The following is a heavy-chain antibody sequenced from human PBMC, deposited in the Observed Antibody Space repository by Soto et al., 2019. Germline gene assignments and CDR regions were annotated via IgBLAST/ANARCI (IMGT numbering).Heavy chain of an antibody. CDR3: ARDKFVPYYYDSSGSGAFDI. Sequence: GGSLRLSCAASGFTFSSYSMNWVRQAPGKGQEWVSSISSSSSYIYYADSVKGRFTISRDNAKNSLYLQMNSLRAEDAAVYYYARDKFVPYYYDSSGSGAFDIWGQGTMVTVSS. V-gene: IGHV3-21*01. J-gene: IGHJ3*02. CDR2: ISSSSSYI. D-gene: IGHD3-22*01. CDR1: GFTFSSYS.